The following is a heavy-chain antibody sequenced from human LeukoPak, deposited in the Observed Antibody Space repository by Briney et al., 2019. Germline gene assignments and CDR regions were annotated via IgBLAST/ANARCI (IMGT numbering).Heavy chain of an antibody. CDR2: IKKERSEK. CDR1: GFTFSSYW. CDR3: AEVGITMIGGV. J-gene: IGHJ6*03. D-gene: IGHD3-10*02. Sequence: PGGSLRLPCAASGFTFSSYWMSWVRQAPGKGLEWVANIKKERSEKYYVDSVKGRFTMSRDNAKTLLYLQMNSLRAEDTAVYYCAEVGITMIGGVWGKGTTVTIYS. V-gene: IGHV3-7*01.